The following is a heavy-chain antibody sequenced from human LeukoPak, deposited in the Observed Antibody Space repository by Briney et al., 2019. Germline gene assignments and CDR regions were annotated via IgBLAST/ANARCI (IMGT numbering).Heavy chain of an antibody. CDR1: GGSFSGYY. Sequence: KPSETLSLTCAVYGGSFSGYYWSWIRQPPGKGLEWIGSIYHSGSTYYNPSLKSRVTISVDTSKNQFSLKLSSVTAADTAVYYCARDQFGYFDYWGQGTLVTVSS. CDR2: IYHSGST. CDR3: ARDQFGYFDY. J-gene: IGHJ4*02. V-gene: IGHV4-34*01. D-gene: IGHD3-16*01.